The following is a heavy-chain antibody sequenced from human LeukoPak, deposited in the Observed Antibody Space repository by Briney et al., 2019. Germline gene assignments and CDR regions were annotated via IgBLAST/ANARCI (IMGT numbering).Heavy chain of an antibody. CDR2: ISAYNGNT. CDR3: ARDHMGYYGSGSSPRDY. D-gene: IGHD3-10*01. CDR1: GYTFTSYG. J-gene: IGHJ4*02. V-gene: IGHV1-18*01. Sequence: ASVKVSCKASGYTFTSYGISWVRQAPGQGLEWMGWISAYNGNTNYAQKLQGRVTMTTDTSTSTAYMELRSLRSDDTAVYYCARDHMGYYGSGSSPRDYWGQGTLVTVSS.